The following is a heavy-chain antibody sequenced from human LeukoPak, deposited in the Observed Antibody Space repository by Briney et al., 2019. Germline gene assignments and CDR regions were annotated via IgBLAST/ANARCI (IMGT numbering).Heavy chain of an antibody. V-gene: IGHV3-23*01. CDR3: ANFRPAFDP. CDR2: ISSTDAGT. Sequence: GGSLRLSCAASGFSLSSYAMSWVRQAPGKGLEWVSAISSTDAGTYHADSVRGRFTISRDSSKNTLYLQMNSLRAEDTAVYYCANFRPAFDPWGQGTLVTVSS. D-gene: IGHD6-25*01. CDR1: GFSLSSYA. J-gene: IGHJ5*02.